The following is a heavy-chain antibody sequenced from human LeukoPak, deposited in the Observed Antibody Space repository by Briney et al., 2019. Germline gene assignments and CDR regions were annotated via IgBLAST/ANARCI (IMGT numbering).Heavy chain of an antibody. V-gene: IGHV4-38-2*02. CDR3: ARGGSITMIAGVH. Sequence: SETLSLTCTVSGYFINSGYYWVWIRPPPGNGLDWIGTLYHSGSTYYNPSLKSRVTISIDTSKNQFSLNLTSVTAADTAVYYCARGGSITMIAGVHWGHGTLVTVSS. CDR1: GYFINSGYY. D-gene: IGHD3-22*01. J-gene: IGHJ4*01. CDR2: LYHSGST.